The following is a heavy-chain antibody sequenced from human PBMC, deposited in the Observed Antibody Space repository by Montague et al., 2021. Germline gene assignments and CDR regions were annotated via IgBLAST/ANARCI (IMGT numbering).Heavy chain of an antibody. J-gene: IGHJ4*02. CDR1: GDSDGSEEAG. CDR2: RNYRSKRNS. D-gene: IGHD4-17*01. Sequence: CAISGDSDGSEEAGWRWEGQTSEVELGRQGVRNYRSKRNSDYATSVEGRISIDPDTSKNQFSLHLRSVAPEDTGVYYCVRDTGSAQAGFDAWGQGTLVTVSS. V-gene: IGHV6-1*01. CDR3: VRDTGSAQAGFDA.